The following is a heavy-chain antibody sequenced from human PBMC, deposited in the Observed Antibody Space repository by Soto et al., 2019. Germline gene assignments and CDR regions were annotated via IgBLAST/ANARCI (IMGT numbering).Heavy chain of an antibody. J-gene: IGHJ4*02. V-gene: IGHV1-3*01. D-gene: IGHD2-15*01. CDR3: ARGPGGPDGPGDY. CDR2: INAGNGNT. CDR1: GYTFTIYA. Sequence: QVQLVQSGAEXKKPGASVKVXXXASGYTFTIYAMHWVRQAPGQRLEWMGWINAGNGNTKYSQKFQGRVTITRDTSASTAYMELSSLRYEDTAVYYCARGPGGPDGPGDYWGQGTLVTVSS.